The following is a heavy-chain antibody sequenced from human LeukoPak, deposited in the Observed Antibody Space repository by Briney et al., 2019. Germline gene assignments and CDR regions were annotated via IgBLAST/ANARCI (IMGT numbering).Heavy chain of an antibody. CDR1: GYTFTNYA. CDR3: ARVISDCANFNCFKGYFDY. D-gene: IGHD5/OR15-5a*01. Sequence: ASVKVSCKASGYTFTNYAIHWVRQAPGQSLEWMGWINAGNGNTKYSQKFQARVTITRDTSANTAYMELSSLGSEDTTIYYCARVISDCANFNCFKGYFDYWGQGTPVTISS. V-gene: IGHV1-3*01. J-gene: IGHJ4*01. CDR2: INAGNGNT.